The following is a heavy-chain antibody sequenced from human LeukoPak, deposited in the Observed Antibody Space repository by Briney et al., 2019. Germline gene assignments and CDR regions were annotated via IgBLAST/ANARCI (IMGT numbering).Heavy chain of an antibody. CDR1: GGSFSGYY. V-gene: IGHV4-34*01. D-gene: IGHD2-21*02. Sequence: SETLSLTCAVYGGSFSGYYWSWIRQPPGKGLEWIGGINHSGSTNYNPSLKSRVTISVDTSKNQFSLKLSSVTAADTAVYYCARSLAYCGGDCYSWTWFDPWGQGTLVTVSS. J-gene: IGHJ5*02. CDR2: INHSGST. CDR3: ARSLAYCGGDCYSWTWFDP.